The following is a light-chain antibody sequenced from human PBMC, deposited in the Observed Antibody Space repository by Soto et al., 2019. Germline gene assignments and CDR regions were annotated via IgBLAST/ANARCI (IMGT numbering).Light chain of an antibody. CDR1: QSVSSD. V-gene: IGKV3-15*01. J-gene: IGKJ2*01. CDR3: QQYNNWPPYT. CDR2: GAS. Sequence: EIVMTQSPATLSVSPGERATLSCRASQSVSSDLAWYQQKPGQAPRLLIYGASTRVTGIPATFSGSGSGTEFTLTISSLQSEDFAVYYCQQYNNWPPYTFGQGTKLEI.